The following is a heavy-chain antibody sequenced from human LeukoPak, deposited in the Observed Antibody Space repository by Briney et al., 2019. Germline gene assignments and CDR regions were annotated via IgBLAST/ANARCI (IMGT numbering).Heavy chain of an antibody. CDR1: GGSISSGGYS. Sequence: SETLSLTCAVSGGSISSGGYSWSWIRQPPGKGLEWIGYIYHSGSTYYNPSLKSRVTISVDMSKNQFSLKLTSVTAADTAVYYCATKGPRRGYFDYWGQGTLVAVSS. CDR2: IYHSGST. CDR3: ATKGPRRGYFDY. V-gene: IGHV4-30-2*02. J-gene: IGHJ4*02.